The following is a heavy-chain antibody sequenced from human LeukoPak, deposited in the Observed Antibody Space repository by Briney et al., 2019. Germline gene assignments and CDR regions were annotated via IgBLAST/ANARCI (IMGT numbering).Heavy chain of an antibody. CDR1: GFTFSSYA. Sequence: GGSLRLSCSASGFTFSSYAIHWVRQAPGKGLEYVSAIVINGGKTYYADSVKGRFTISRDNSKNTLCLQMSSLRADDTALYYCVEVIAPYREYDYWGQGTLVTVSS. J-gene: IGHJ4*02. CDR3: VEVIAPYREYDY. V-gene: IGHV3-64D*06. D-gene: IGHD2/OR15-2a*01. CDR2: IVINGGKT.